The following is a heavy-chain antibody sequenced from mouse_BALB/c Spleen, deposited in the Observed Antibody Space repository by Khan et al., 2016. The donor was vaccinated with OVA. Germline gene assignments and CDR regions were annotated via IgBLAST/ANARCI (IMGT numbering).Heavy chain of an antibody. D-gene: IGHD2-4*01. Sequence: QVQLKESGPGLVQPSQSLSITCTVSGFSLTSYGVHWVRQSPGKGLEWLGVIWSGGSTDYSAAFISRLSITKDNSKSQVFFKMNSLQANHTAIYYCARNYDYDEGLAYWGQGTLVTVSA. CDR3: ARNYDYDEGLAY. CDR1: GFSLTSYG. J-gene: IGHJ3*01. V-gene: IGHV2-2*02. CDR2: IWSGGST.